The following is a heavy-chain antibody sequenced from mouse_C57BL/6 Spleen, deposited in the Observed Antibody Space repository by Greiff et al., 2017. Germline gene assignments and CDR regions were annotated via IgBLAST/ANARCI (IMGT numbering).Heavy chain of an antibody. D-gene: IGHD1-1*01. CDR1: GFNIKDDY. V-gene: IGHV14-4*01. CDR2: IDPESGDT. J-gene: IGHJ1*03. Sequence: VQLQQSGAELVRPGASVKLSCTASGFNIKDDYMHWVKQRPEQGLEWIGWIDPESGDTEYASKFQGKATITANTSSNTAYLQLRRLTSEDTAVYYGTHYYGSSYGDFDVWGTGTTVTVSS. CDR3: THYYGSSYGDFDV.